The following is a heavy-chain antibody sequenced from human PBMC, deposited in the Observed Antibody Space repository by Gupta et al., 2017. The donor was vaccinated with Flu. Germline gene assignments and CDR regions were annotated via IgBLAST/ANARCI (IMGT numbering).Heavy chain of an antibody. V-gene: IGHV6-1*01. D-gene: IGHD2-15*01. CDR2: TYYRSKWYN. J-gene: IGHJ5*02. Sequence: VSSNSAAWNWIRQSPSRGLEWLGRTYYRSKWYNDYAVSVKSRITINPDTSKNQFSLQLNSVTPEDTAVYYCARASCSGGSCYRINWFDPWGQGTLVTVSS. CDR3: ARASCSGGSCYRINWFDP. CDR1: VSSNSAA.